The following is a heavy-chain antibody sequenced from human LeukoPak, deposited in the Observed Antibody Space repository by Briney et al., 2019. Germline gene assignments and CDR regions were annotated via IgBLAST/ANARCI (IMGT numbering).Heavy chain of an antibody. V-gene: IGHV3-21*04. D-gene: IGHD4-23*01. Sequence: GGSLRLSCAASGFTFSSYSMNWVRQAPGKGLEWVSSISSSSSYIYYADSVKGRFTISRDNSKNTLYLQMNSLRAEDTAVYYCAKGCADYGGSFDYWGQGTLVTVSS. CDR2: ISSSSSYI. CDR1: GFTFSSYS. J-gene: IGHJ4*02. CDR3: AKGCADYGGSFDY.